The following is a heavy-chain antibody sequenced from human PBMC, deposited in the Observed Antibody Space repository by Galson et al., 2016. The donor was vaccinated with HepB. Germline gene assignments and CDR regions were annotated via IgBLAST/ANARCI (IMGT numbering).Heavy chain of an antibody. CDR1: GYKFTTSW. D-gene: IGHD1-26*01. CDR3: ARGRDASAFDY. Sequence: QSGAEVKKPGESLKISCKGSGYKFTTSWIGWVRQMPGKGLEWVGIIYPGDSETRNSPSFQGQVTISVDKSISTAFLHWSSLKASDTAMYYCARGRDASAFDYWGQGTLVTVSS. V-gene: IGHV5-51*01. J-gene: IGHJ4*02. CDR2: IYPGDSET.